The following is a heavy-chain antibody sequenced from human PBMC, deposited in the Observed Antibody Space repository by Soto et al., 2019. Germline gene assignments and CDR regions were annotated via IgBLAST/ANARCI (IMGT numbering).Heavy chain of an antibody. J-gene: IGHJ1*01. V-gene: IGHV1-69*02. CDR1: GGTFSSYT. CDR2: IIPILGIA. Sequence: SVKVSCKASGGTFSSYTISWVRQAPGQGLEWMGRIIPILGIANYAQKFQGRVTITADKSTSTAYMELSSLRSEDTAVYYCASFNSGSGWSAEYFPHWGQGTQVTVSS. CDR3: ASFNSGSGWSAEYFPH. D-gene: IGHD6-19*01.